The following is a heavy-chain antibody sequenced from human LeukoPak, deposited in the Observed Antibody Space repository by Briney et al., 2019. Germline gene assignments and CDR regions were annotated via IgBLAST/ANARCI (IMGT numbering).Heavy chain of an antibody. Sequence: AGGSLRLSCAASGFAFSSYGMHWVRQAPGKGLEWVAVISYDGSNKYYADSVKGRFTISRDNSKNTLYLQMNSLRAEDTAVYYCARDGQSLVNTAMVTFDYWGQGTLVTVSS. V-gene: IGHV3-30*03. CDR1: GFAFSSYG. D-gene: IGHD5-18*01. CDR3: ARDGQSLVNTAMVTFDY. CDR2: ISYDGSNK. J-gene: IGHJ4*02.